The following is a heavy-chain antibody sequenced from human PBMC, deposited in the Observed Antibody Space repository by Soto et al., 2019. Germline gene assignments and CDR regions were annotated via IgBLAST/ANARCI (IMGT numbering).Heavy chain of an antibody. CDR3: ARDLEVVPAAIGPGGYYYGMDV. J-gene: IGHJ6*02. CDR1: WFTVSSNY. Sequence: GGSLRLSCAASWFTVSSNYMSWVRQAPGKGLEWVSVIYSGGSTYYADSVKGRFTISRDNSKNTLYLQMNSLRAEDTAVYYCARDLEVVPAAIGPGGYYYGMDVWGQGTTVTVSS. CDR2: IYSGGST. V-gene: IGHV3-53*01. D-gene: IGHD2-2*01.